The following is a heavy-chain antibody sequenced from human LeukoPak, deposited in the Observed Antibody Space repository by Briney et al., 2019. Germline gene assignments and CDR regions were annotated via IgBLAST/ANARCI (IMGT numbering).Heavy chain of an antibody. D-gene: IGHD5-24*01. CDR1: GGSISRGDHY. J-gene: IGHJ4*02. CDR2: IFYSGST. Sequence: SQTLSLTCTVSGGSISRGDHYWSWIRQHPGKGLEWVGYIFYSGSTYYNPSLKRRVTMSVDTSKNQFSLKLTSMTAADTAVYYCARGGQKWLQFLGYWGQGTLVTVSS. CDR3: ARGGQKWLQFLGY. V-gene: IGHV4-31*03.